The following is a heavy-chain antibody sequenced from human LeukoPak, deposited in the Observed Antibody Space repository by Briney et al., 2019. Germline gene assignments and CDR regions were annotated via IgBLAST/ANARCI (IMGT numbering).Heavy chain of an antibody. CDR3: AKDIYGDYGGLDY. V-gene: IGHV3-73*01. Sequence: GGSLRLSCAASGFTFSGSAMHWVRQASGKGLEWVGRIKDKPNSYATAYAASVRGRFTISRDNSKNTLYLQMNNLRVEDTALYYCAKDIYGDYGGLDYWGQGTLVTVSS. CDR2: IKDKPNSYAT. J-gene: IGHJ4*02. D-gene: IGHD4-17*01. CDR1: GFTFSGSA.